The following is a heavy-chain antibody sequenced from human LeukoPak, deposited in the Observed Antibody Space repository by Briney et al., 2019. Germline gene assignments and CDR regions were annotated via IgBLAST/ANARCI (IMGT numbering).Heavy chain of an antibody. CDR2: IIPIFGTA. V-gene: IGHV1-69*05. CDR3: ARQGSLGTWFDP. J-gene: IGHJ5*02. Sequence: ASVKVSCKASGGTFSSYAISWVRQAPGQGLEWMGRIIPIFGTANYAQKFQGRVTITTDESTSTAYMELSSLKSNDTAVYYCARQGSLGTWFDPWGQGTLVTVSS. CDR1: GGTFSSYA. D-gene: IGHD7-27*01.